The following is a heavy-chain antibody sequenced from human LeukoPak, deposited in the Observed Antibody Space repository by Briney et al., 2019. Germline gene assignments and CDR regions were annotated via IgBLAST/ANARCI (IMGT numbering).Heavy chain of an antibody. CDR1: GFTFSSYS. Sequence: GGSLRLSCAASGFTFSSYSMNWVRQAPGKGLEWVSYISSSSSTIYYADSVKGRFTISRDNAKNSLYLQMNSLRAEDTAVYYCARDRGSGYYHFDYWGQGTLVTVSS. J-gene: IGHJ4*02. V-gene: IGHV3-48*01. D-gene: IGHD3-22*01. CDR2: ISSSSSTI. CDR3: ARDRGSGYYHFDY.